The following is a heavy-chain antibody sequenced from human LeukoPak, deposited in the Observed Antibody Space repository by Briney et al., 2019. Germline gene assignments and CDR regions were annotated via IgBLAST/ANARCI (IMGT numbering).Heavy chain of an antibody. CDR1: GFTFSSYR. Sequence: GGSLRLSCAASGFTFSSYRMSWVRQAPGKGLEWVANIKQDGSEKYYVDSVKGRFTISRDNAKNSLYLQMNSLRAEDTAVYYCARPYCSGGSCYHFSYYFDYWGQGTLVTVSS. CDR2: IKQDGSEK. J-gene: IGHJ4*02. V-gene: IGHV3-7*01. D-gene: IGHD2-15*01. CDR3: ARPYCSGGSCYHFSYYFDY.